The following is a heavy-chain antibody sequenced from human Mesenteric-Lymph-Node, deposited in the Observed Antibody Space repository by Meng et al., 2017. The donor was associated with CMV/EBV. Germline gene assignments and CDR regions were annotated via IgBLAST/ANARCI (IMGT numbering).Heavy chain of an antibody. Sequence: SVKVSCKASGGTFSSYAISWVRQAPGQGLEWMGGIIPIFGTANYAQKFQGRVTITTDESTSTAYMELSSLRSEDTAVYYCATAPRGYSYGPYFDYWGQGTLVTVSS. J-gene: IGHJ4*02. CDR1: GGTFSSYA. CDR2: IIPIFGTA. CDR3: ATAPRGYSYGPYFDY. V-gene: IGHV1-69*05. D-gene: IGHD5-18*01.